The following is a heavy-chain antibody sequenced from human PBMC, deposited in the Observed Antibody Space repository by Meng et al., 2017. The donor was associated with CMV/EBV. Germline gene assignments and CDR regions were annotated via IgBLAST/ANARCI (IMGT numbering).Heavy chain of an antibody. J-gene: IGHJ4*02. D-gene: IGHD3-10*01. CDR3: AKDLSGY. Sequence: GESLKISCAASGFTFSSYAMSWVRQAPGKGLEWVSVIYSGGSSTYYADSVKGRFTISRDNSKNTLYLQMNSLRAGDTAVYYCAKDLSGYWGQGTLVTVSS. CDR1: GFTFSSYA. CDR2: IYSGGSST. V-gene: IGHV3-23*03.